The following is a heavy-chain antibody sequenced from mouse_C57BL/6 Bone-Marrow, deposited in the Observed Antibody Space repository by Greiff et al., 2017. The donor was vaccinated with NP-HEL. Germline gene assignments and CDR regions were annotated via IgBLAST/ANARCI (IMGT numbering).Heavy chain of an antibody. CDR1: GYTFTDYY. CDR3: ARRLLRGYWYFDV. Sequence: VKLQESGAELVRPGASVKLSCKASGYTFTDYYINWVKQRPGQGLEWIARIYPGSGNTYYNEKFKGKATLTAEKSSSTAYMQLSSLTSEDSAVYFCARRLLRGYWYFDVWGTGTTVTVSS. V-gene: IGHV1-76*01. D-gene: IGHD1-1*01. CDR2: IYPGSGNT. J-gene: IGHJ1*03.